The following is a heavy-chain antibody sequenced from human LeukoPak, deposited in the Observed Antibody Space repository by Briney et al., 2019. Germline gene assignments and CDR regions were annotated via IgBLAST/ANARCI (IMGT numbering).Heavy chain of an antibody. CDR3: ARAAAGPNHFDY. V-gene: IGHV4-38-2*02. Sequence: SETLSLTCTVSGYSISSSYYWGWIRQPPGKGLEWIGNIYHSGSTYYNPSLKSRVTISVDTSKNQFSLKLSSVTAADTAVYYCARAAAGPNHFDYWGQGTLVTVSS. J-gene: IGHJ4*02. D-gene: IGHD6-13*01. CDR1: GYSISSSYY. CDR2: IYHSGST.